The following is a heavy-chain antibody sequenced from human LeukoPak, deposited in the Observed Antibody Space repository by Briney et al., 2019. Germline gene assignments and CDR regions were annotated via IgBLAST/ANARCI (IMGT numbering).Heavy chain of an antibody. D-gene: IGHD3-22*01. V-gene: IGHV1-46*01. CDR2: INPRGGST. J-gene: IGHJ4*02. Sequence: SVKVSSKASGYTFTSYYMHWVRQAPGQGLEWMGIINPRGGSTSYAQKFQGRVTMTRDTSTRTLYMELSSLRSEDTAVYYCARDWALDSGHYDSSGTVVYSYWGQGTLVTVSS. CDR3: ARDWALDSGHYDSSGTVVYSY. CDR1: GYTFTSYY.